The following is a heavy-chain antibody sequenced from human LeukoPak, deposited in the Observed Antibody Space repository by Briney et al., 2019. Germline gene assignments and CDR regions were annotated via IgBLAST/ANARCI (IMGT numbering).Heavy chain of an antibody. Sequence: GGSLRLSYAASGFTFSSYDMHWVRQATGKGLEWVSAIGTAGDTYYPGSVKGRFTISRENAKNSLYLQMNSLRAGDTAVYYCARGYCSGGSCYGLGYYYYYGMDVWGQGTTVTVSS. CDR2: IGTAGDT. CDR3: ARGYCSGGSCYGLGYYYYYGMDV. D-gene: IGHD2-15*01. J-gene: IGHJ6*02. V-gene: IGHV3-13*01. CDR1: GFTFSSYD.